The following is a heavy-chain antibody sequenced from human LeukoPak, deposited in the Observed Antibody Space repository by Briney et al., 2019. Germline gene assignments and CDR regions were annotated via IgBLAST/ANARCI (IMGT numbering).Heavy chain of an antibody. J-gene: IGHJ4*02. CDR1: GFTFSHYA. D-gene: IGHD6-13*01. CDR2: ISYDGSNI. V-gene: IGHV3-30-3*01. Sequence: GGSLRLSCEGSGFTFSHYAMHWVRQSPGKGLEWVALISYDGSNIQYADAVKGRFSISRDNSKNTLYLKMNTLRTEDTALYYCARDRAAAPWGYFDYWGQGTLVTVSS. CDR3: ARDRAAAPWGYFDY.